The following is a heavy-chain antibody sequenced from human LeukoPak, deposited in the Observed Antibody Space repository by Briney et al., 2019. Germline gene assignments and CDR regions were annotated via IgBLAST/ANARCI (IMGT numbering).Heavy chain of an antibody. J-gene: IGHJ5*02. CDR2: ISSSSSYI. CDR1: GFTFSSYS. CDR3: TRAPYSGSYENTWFDP. D-gene: IGHD1-26*01. V-gene: IGHV3-21*01. Sequence: GGSLRLSCAASGFTFSSYSMNWVRQAPGKGLEWVSSISSSSSYIYYADSVKGRFTISRDNAKNSLYLQMNSLRVEDTAVYYCTRAPYSGSYENTWFDPLGPGNPGHRLL.